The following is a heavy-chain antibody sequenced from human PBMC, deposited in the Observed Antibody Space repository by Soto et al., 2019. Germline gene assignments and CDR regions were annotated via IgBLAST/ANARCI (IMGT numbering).Heavy chain of an antibody. Sequence: SETLSLTCTVSGVSISSGNWWTWVRQSPRKGLEYIGEIFHDGTADYFPSFERRVAMSVDKSKNQFSLKLTSVTAADAAIYYCARLVYDTRLDYLYFDFWGQGAQVTVSS. J-gene: IGHJ4*02. CDR3: ARLVYDTRLDYLYFDF. V-gene: IGHV4-4*02. CDR1: GVSISSGNW. D-gene: IGHD3-16*01. CDR2: IFHDGTA.